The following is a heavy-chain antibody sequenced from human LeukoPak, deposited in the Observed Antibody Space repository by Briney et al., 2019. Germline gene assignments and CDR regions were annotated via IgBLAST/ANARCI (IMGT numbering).Heavy chain of an antibody. D-gene: IGHD6-13*01. CDR1: GYTFTSYY. Sequence: ASVKVSCKASGYTFTSYYMHWVRQAPGQGLEWMGIINPSGGSTSYAQKFQGRVTMTRDTSTSTVYMELSSPRSEDTAVYYCARDPPGVGAAGTLSFDYWGQGTLVTVSS. V-gene: IGHV1-46*01. CDR3: ARDPPGVGAAGTLSFDY. J-gene: IGHJ4*02. CDR2: INPSGGST.